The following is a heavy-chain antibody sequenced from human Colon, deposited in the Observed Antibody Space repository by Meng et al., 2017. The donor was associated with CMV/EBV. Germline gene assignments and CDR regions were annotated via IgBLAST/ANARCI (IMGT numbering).Heavy chain of an antibody. CDR3: GRDRHLDP. V-gene: IGHV1-2*02. J-gene: IGHJ5*02. Sequence: HVPPVPPGAEGKKPGASVKVSCKTSGYTFTDYYLHWVRQAPGQGLEWMGWINSISGDTNYAQKFQGRVTMTRDTSITTAYMELNSLKSDDTAVYYCGRDRHLDPWGQGTLVTVSS. D-gene: IGHD3-3*02. CDR1: GYTFTDYY. CDR2: INSISGDT.